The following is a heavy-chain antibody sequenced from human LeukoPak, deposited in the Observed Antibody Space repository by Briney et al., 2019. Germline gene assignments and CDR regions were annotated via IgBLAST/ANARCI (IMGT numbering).Heavy chain of an antibody. J-gene: IGHJ4*02. D-gene: IGHD2-2*02. CDR2: IHPRSGDT. Sequence: ASVKVSCKTSGYSFTAFYIHWVRQAPGQGLEWMGWIHPRSGDTSYAQKFQGRVTMARDTSISTVYMDLSSLGSDDTAVYYCARDTNIPESETFHYWGQGTLVTVSS. CDR1: GYSFTAFY. CDR3: ARDTNIPESETFHY. V-gene: IGHV1-2*02.